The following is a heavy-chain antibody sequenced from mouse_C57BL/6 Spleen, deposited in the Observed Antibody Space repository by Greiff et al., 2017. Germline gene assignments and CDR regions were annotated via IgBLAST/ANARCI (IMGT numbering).Heavy chain of an antibody. V-gene: IGHV1-64*01. CDR3: ARAVYYGSSPGYYFDY. CDR2: IHPNGGST. D-gene: IGHD1-1*01. Sequence: QVQLQQPGAELVKPGASVKLSCKASGYTFTSYWMHWVKQRPGQGLEWIGMIHPNGGSTNYNEKFKSKATLTVDKSSSTAYMQLSSLTSEDAAVYYCARAVYYGSSPGYYFDYWGQGTTLTVSS. CDR1: GYTFTSYW. J-gene: IGHJ2*01.